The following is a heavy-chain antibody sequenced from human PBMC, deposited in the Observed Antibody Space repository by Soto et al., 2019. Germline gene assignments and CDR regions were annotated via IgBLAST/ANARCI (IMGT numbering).Heavy chain of an antibody. Sequence: GGSLRLSCAASGFTFSSYRMSWVRQAPGKGLEWVANIKQDGSEKYYVDSVKGRFTISRDNAKNSLYLQMNSLRAEDTAVYYCARDSHSSGWYWENYYYYYMDVWGKGTTVTVSS. CDR3: ARDSHSSGWYWENYYYYYMDV. V-gene: IGHV3-7*01. D-gene: IGHD6-19*01. J-gene: IGHJ6*03. CDR2: IKQDGSEK. CDR1: GFTFSSYR.